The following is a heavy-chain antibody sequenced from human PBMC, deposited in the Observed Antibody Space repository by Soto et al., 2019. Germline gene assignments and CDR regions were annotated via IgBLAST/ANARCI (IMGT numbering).Heavy chain of an antibody. Sequence: QVQLVQSGAEVKKPGSSVKVSCKASGGTFSNYPISSVRQAPGQGLQWMGGILPIFGTVNYAQKFQGRVTITADESTSTAYMGLSSLRSEDTAVYYCARGNHRWLQLWYFDLWGRGTLVTVSS. J-gene: IGHJ2*01. D-gene: IGHD5-12*01. V-gene: IGHV1-69*12. CDR1: GGTFSNYP. CDR2: ILPIFGTV. CDR3: ARGNHRWLQLWYFDL.